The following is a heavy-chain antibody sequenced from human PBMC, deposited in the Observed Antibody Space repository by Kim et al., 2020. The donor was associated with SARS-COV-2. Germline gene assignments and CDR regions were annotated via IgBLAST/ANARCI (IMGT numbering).Heavy chain of an antibody. CDR3: ARGRAGVVPSPILGIGPHYDFYAMDV. Sequence: SETLSLTCAVYVGSLSGYHWTWIRQPPGKGLEWIGEINYSGNTNCNPSLKSRVTISLDTSKNQFSLKLRSMTAADTAVYYCARGRAGVVPSPILGIGPHYDFYAMDVWGQGTTVTVSS. V-gene: IGHV4-34*01. J-gene: IGHJ6*02. CDR1: VGSLSGYH. D-gene: IGHD3-3*01. CDR2: INYSGNT.